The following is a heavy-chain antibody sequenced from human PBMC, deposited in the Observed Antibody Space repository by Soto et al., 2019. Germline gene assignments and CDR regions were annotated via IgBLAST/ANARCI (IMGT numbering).Heavy chain of an antibody. Sequence: SETLSLTCTVSGGSISSDAYYWSWIRQPPGKGLEWIGCFSYSGTTYYNPSLRSRVTMSVDASKNQFSLRLISVTAADTALYYCARGMTPPGAPAWYYFDSWGQGTLVTVSS. CDR2: FSYSGTT. CDR3: ARGMTPPGAPAWYYFDS. J-gene: IGHJ4*02. D-gene: IGHD2-8*02. CDR1: GGSISSDAYY. V-gene: IGHV4-39*07.